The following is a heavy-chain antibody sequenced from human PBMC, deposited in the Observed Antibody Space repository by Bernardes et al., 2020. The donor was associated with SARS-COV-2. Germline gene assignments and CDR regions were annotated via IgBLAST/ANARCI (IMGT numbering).Heavy chain of an antibody. J-gene: IGHJ6*02. V-gene: IGHV4-61*02. Sequence: SETLSLTCAVSGGSISNGAYYWNWIRQPAGKGLEWIGRIYVNGNSNYNPSLKSRVTFSLDTSKNQLSLKLSSVTAADTAVYFCAKGSYSTTWDSYYYYGLDVWGQGTTVTVSS. CDR3: AKGSYSTTWDSYYYYGLDV. D-gene: IGHD6-13*01. CDR2: IYVNGNS. CDR1: GGSISNGAYY.